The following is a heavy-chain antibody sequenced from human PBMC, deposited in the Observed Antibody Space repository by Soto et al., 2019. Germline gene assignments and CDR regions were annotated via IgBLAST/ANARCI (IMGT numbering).Heavy chain of an antibody. CDR2: IIPFFDTA. J-gene: IGHJ4*02. CDR1: GDTFSSYA. CDR3: AKYYCVRSSCYEEGFPDF. D-gene: IGHD3-10*02. V-gene: IGHV1-69*13. Sequence: SVKVSCKASGDTFSSYAISWVRQAPGQGLEWMGGIIPFFDTANYAQQFQGRVTITADESTSTAYMELSSLRSEDTAVYYCAKYYCVRSSCYEEGFPDFRSQGTLVTVSS.